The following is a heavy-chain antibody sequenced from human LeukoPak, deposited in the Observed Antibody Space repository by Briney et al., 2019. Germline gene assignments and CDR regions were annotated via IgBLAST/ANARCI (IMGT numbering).Heavy chain of an antibody. CDR1: VGSLSSHY. CDR3: ARVPSYCSGGSCYHYYYMDV. CDR2: IYYRGST. V-gene: IGHV4-59*11. J-gene: IGHJ6*03. D-gene: IGHD2-15*01. Sequence: SETLSLTCIVSVGSLSSHYWSWIRRPPGKGLWWVGYIYYRGSTDYNPSPMSRVTISLDTSKNQFSLKLSSVTAADTAVYYCARVPSYCSGGSCYHYYYMDVWGKGTTVTVSS.